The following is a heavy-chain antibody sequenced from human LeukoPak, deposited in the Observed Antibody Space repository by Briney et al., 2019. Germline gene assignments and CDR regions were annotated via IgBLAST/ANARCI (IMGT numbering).Heavy chain of an antibody. J-gene: IGHJ6*04. V-gene: IGHV4-39*07. D-gene: IGHD3-16*01. CDR2: INHSGST. Sequence: SETLSLTCTVSGGSISSSSDYWSWILQPPGKGLEWIGEINHSGSTNYNPSLKSRVTISVDTSKNQFSLKLSSVTAADTAVYYCARRGMITFGGVTPSEDVWGKGTTVTISS. CDR1: GGSISSSSDY. CDR3: ARRGMITFGGVTPSEDV.